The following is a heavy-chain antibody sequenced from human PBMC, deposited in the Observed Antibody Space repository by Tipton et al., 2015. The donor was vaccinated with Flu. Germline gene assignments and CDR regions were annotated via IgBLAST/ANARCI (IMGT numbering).Heavy chain of an antibody. CDR1: GYSFTAHY. Sequence: QVQLVQSGAELKKPGASVKLSCQGSGYSFTAHYMPWVRQAPGQGLEWMGWINANDNGTRYPQKFQGRVTMTRDTSISTVYMELSRLSSDDTAVYYCARDGAGYNGAFDMWGQGTMVTVSS. CDR3: ARDGAGYNGAFDM. V-gene: IGHV1-2*02. D-gene: IGHD5-24*01. CDR2: INANDNGT. J-gene: IGHJ3*02.